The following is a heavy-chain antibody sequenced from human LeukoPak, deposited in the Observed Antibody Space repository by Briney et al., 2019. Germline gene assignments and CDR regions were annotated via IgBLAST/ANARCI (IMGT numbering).Heavy chain of an antibody. CDR3: ARDDCSGGSCPNDY. CDR1: GYTFTSYY. V-gene: IGHV1-69*04. CDR2: IIPILGIA. Sequence: SVKVSCKASGYTFTSYYMHWVRQAPGQGLEWMGRIIPILGIANYAQKFQGRVTITADKSTSTAYMELSSLRSEDTAVYYCARDDCSGGSCPNDYWGQGTLVTVSS. J-gene: IGHJ4*02. D-gene: IGHD2-15*01.